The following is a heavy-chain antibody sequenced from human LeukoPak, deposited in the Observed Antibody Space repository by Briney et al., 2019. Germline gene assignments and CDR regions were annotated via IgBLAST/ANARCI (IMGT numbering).Heavy chain of an antibody. J-gene: IGHJ6*03. D-gene: IGHD6-13*01. V-gene: IGHV7-4-1*02. CDR2: INTDTGNP. Sequence: PGASVKVSCTASGCTFTSYAMNWVRQAPGQGLEWMGWINTDTGNPTYAQGFTGRFVFSLDTSVSTAYLQISSLKAEDTAVYYCARGTAAAATFFVYYYYMDVWGKGTTVTVSS. CDR1: GCTFTSYA. CDR3: ARGTAAAATFFVYYYYMDV.